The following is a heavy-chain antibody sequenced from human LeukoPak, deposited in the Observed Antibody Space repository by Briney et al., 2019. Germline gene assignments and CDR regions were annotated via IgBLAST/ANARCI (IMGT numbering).Heavy chain of an antibody. Sequence: GGSLRLSCAASGFTVSSNYMSWVRQAPGKGLEWVSVIYSGGSTYYADSVKGRFTISRDNPKSTLYLQMNSLRAEDTAVYYCARDSRHCGGDCYSEAIDYWGQGTLVTVSS. V-gene: IGHV3-53*01. CDR1: GFTVSSNY. CDR3: ARDSRHCGGDCYSEAIDY. J-gene: IGHJ4*02. CDR2: IYSGGST. D-gene: IGHD2-21*02.